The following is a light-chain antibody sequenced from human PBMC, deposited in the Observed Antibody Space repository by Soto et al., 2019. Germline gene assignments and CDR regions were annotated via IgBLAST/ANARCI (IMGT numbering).Light chain of an antibody. V-gene: IGKV3-11*01. CDR1: QSIRSF. J-gene: IGKJ4*01. Sequence: EIVLTQSPATLSLSPGERATLSCRASQSIRSFLAWYQQKPGQVPRLLIHDASNRATGIPARFSGSGSGTDFTLTISSLEPEDFAIYYCQQRSGWPLTFGGGTKVDIK. CDR2: DAS. CDR3: QQRSGWPLT.